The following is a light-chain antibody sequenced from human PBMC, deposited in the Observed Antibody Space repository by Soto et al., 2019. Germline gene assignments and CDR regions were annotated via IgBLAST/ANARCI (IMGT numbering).Light chain of an antibody. CDR2: AAS. CDR1: DKMSRY. CDR3: QQSYRTPRT. V-gene: IGKV1-39*01. Sequence: DIQLIQSPSSLSASVGDRVTITCRANDKMSRYLNWYQQKPGKAPKLLIYAASNLQSGVPSRFSGSGSGADFILTISSLQPEDSATYYCQQSYRTPRTFGQGTKVEVK. J-gene: IGKJ1*01.